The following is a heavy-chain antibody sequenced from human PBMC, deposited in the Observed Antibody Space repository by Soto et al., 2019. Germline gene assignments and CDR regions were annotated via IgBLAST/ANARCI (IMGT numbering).Heavy chain of an antibody. V-gene: IGHV4-59*01. J-gene: IGHJ6*02. CDR1: GGSISSYY. D-gene: IGHD6-13*01. CDR3: ARDQQASSSWYEGDYYGMDV. CDR2: IYYSGST. Sequence: SETLSLTCTVSGGSISSYYWSWSRQPPGKGLGWIGYIYYSGSTNYNPSLKSRVTISVDTSKNQFSLKLSSVTAADTAVYYCARDQQASSSWYEGDYYGMDVWGQGTTVTVSS.